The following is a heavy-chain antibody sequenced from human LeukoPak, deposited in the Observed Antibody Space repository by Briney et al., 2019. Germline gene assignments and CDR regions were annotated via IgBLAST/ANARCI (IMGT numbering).Heavy chain of an antibody. CDR2: IYHSGNT. CDR1: GYSLSSGYY. D-gene: IGHD1-26*01. CDR3: ARLSGTYGLDYFVY. V-gene: IGHV4-38-2*01. J-gene: IGHJ4*02. Sequence: SETLSLTCAVSGYSLSSGYYWGWIRQPPGKGLEWIGSIYHSGNTYYNPSLRSRVTISVDTPKNQFSLKLSSVTATDTAAYYCARLSGTYGLDYFVYWGQGTLVTVSS.